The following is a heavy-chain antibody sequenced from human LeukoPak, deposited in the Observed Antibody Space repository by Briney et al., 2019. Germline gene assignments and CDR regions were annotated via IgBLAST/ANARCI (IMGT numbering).Heavy chain of an antibody. V-gene: IGHV3-21*01. Sequence: GGSLRLSCAASGFTFSSYSMNWVRQAPGKGLEWVSSISSSSSYIYYADSVKGRFTISRDNAKNSLYLQMNSLRAEDTAVYYCARGVAMGEEEWPSDYWGQGTLVTVSS. CDR2: ISSSSSYI. J-gene: IGHJ4*02. D-gene: IGHD1-26*01. CDR1: GFTFSSYS. CDR3: ARGVAMGEEEWPSDY.